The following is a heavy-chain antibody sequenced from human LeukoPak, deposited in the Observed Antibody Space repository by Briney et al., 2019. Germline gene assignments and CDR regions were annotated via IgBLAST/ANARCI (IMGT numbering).Heavy chain of an antibody. D-gene: IGHD6-6*01. Sequence: ASVKVSCKASGYTFTGYYMHWVRQAPGQGLEWMGWINPNSGGTNYAQKFQGRVTMTRDTSISTAYMELSRLRSDDTAMYYCARFRSYSSSLPRTSYFQHWGQGTLVTVSS. CDR2: INPNSGGT. J-gene: IGHJ1*01. CDR1: GYTFTGYY. V-gene: IGHV1-2*02. CDR3: ARFRSYSSSLPRTSYFQH.